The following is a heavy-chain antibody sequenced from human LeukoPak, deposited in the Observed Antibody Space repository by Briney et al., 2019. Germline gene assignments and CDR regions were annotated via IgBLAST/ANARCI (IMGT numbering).Heavy chain of an antibody. CDR2: IYYRVTS. V-gene: IGHV4-59*01. CDR1: GDSISTYY. J-gene: IGHJ4*02. Sequence: SETLSLTCTVSGDSISTYYWSWIRQPPGKGLEWIGYIYYRVTSDYNPSLKSRVTMSVDMSTRQISLKLSSVTAADTAVYYCAREYYDSSGYYPYWGQGTLVTVSS. D-gene: IGHD3-22*01. CDR3: AREYYDSSGYYPY.